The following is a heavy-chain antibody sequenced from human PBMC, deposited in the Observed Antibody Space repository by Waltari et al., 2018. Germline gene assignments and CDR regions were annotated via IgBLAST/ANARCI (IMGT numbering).Heavy chain of an antibody. J-gene: IGHJ4*02. CDR3: AREERGYSYGSIDY. Sequence: EVQLVESGGGLVKPGGSLRLSCAASGFTFSSYSMTWVRQAPGKGLEWVSSISSSSSYIYYTDSVKGRFTISRDNAKNSLYLQMNSLRAEDTAVYYCAREERGYSYGSIDYWGQGTLVTVSS. CDR1: GFTFSSYS. CDR2: ISSSSSYI. V-gene: IGHV3-21*01. D-gene: IGHD5-18*01.